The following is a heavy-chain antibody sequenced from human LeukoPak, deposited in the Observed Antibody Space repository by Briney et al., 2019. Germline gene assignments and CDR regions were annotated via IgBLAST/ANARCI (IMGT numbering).Heavy chain of an antibody. CDR1: GGSVYSGSYY. Sequence: PSETLTLTCTVSGGSVYSGSYYWSRIRQPPGKGLEWIGYIYYTGSTNYNPALESRVPISVDTSKNQFSLKLRSVTAADTAVYYCARIGYTYGSFDYWGQGTLVTVSS. V-gene: IGHV4-61*01. D-gene: IGHD5-18*01. CDR3: ARIGYTYGSFDY. CDR2: IYYTGST. J-gene: IGHJ4*02.